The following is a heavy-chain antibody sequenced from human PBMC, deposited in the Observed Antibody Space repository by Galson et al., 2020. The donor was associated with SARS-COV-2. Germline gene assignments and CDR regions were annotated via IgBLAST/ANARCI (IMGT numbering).Heavy chain of an antibody. CDR3: ARGNPPCVTIFGILTGTWGMDV. V-gene: IGHV4-61*02. J-gene: IGHJ6*02. CDR1: GASISRGPSY. CDR2: INKSART. D-gene: IGHD3-3*01. Sequence: SETLSLTCTVSGASISRGPSYWSWIRQPAGKGLEWIGRINKSARTDYNPPLWRQATMSVDTSKNQFSRTLSSVTAADAAVYSCARGNPPCVTIFGILTGTWGMDVWGQGTTVTVSS.